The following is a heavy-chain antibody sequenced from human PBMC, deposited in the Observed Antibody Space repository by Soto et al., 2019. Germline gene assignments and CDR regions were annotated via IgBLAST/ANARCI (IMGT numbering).Heavy chain of an antibody. Sequence: QVQLVQSGAEVKKPGSSVKVSCKASGGTFSSYTISWVRQAPGQGLEWMGRIIPILGIANYAQKFQGRVTITADKSTSTAYMELSSLRSEDTAVYYCARGRHCSSTSCYTVGRYWGQGTLVTVSS. D-gene: IGHD2-2*02. V-gene: IGHV1-69*02. J-gene: IGHJ4*02. CDR1: GGTFSSYT. CDR3: ARGRHCSSTSCYTVGRY. CDR2: IIPILGIA.